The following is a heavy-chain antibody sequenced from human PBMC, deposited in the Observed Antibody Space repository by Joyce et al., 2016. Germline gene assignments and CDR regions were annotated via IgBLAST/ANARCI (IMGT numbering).Heavy chain of an antibody. CDR3: AREASGYDFGRD. V-gene: IGHV3-7*03. Sequence: EVQLVESGGGLVQPGGSLRLSCAASGFTLRNYGLAWIRQAPGKGLRCVVNIKYDGCGKFYVGSVKGRLTISRGNAKNSVYLQMDSLRAEDTAVYYCAREASGYDFGRDWGQGTLVTVSP. CDR2: IKYDGCGK. CDR1: GFTLRNYG. D-gene: IGHD5-12*01. J-gene: IGHJ1*01.